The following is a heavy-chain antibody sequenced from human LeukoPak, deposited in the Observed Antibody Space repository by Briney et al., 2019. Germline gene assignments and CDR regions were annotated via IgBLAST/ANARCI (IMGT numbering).Heavy chain of an antibody. V-gene: IGHV4-34*01. J-gene: IGHJ4*02. CDR1: GGSISSYY. CDR2: INHSGST. Sequence: PSETLSLTCNVSGGSISSYYWSWIRQPPGKGLEWIGEINHSGSTNYNPSLKSRVTISVDTSKNQFSLKLSSVTAADTAVYYCARSGYYDSSGYYTPDYWGQGTLVTVSS. D-gene: IGHD3-22*01. CDR3: ARSGYYDSSGYYTPDY.